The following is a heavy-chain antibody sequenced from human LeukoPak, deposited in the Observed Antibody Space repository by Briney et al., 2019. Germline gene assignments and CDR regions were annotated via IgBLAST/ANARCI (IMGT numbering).Heavy chain of an antibody. CDR2: IYCSGST. D-gene: IGHD2-15*01. CDR1: GGSISSYY. Sequence: SETLSLTCTVSGGSISSYYWSWIRQPPGKGLEWIGYIYCSGSTNYNPSLKSRVTISVDTSKNQFSLKLSSVTAADTAVYYCASVLGSSLPIWGQGTLVTVSP. V-gene: IGHV4-59*01. J-gene: IGHJ4*02. CDR3: ASVLGSSLPI.